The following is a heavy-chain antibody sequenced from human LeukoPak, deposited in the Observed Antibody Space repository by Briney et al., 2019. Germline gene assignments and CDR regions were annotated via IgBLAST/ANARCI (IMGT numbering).Heavy chain of an antibody. D-gene: IGHD6-13*01. CDR1: GYTFTSYY. J-gene: IGHJ4*02. V-gene: IGHV1-46*01. CDR2: INPSGGST. Sequence: ASVKVSCKASGYTFTSYYMHWVRQAPGQGLEWMGIINPSGGSTSYAQKFQGRVTMTRDTSISTAYMELSRLRSDDTAVYYCARDWEAYSSSRDYWGQGTLVTISS. CDR3: ARDWEAYSSSRDY.